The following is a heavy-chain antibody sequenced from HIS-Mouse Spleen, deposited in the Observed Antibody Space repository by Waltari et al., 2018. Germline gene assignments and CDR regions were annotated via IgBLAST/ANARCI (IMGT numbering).Heavy chain of an antibody. D-gene: IGHD1-7*01. CDR1: GFTFSSYG. V-gene: IGHV3-30*18. CDR2: ISYDGSNK. J-gene: IGHJ4*02. CDR3: AKALTGTTSPFDY. Sequence: QVQLVESGGGVVQPGRSLRLSCAASGFTFSSYGMHWVRQAPGKGLGWVAVISYDGSNKYYGDSVKGRFTISRDNSKNTLYLQMNSLRAEDTAVYYCAKALTGTTSPFDYWGQGTLVTVSS.